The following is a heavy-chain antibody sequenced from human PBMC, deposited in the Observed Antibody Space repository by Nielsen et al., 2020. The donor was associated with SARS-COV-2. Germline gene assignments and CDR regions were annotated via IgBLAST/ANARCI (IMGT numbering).Heavy chain of an antibody. CDR3: ARVVDTAMALIDY. CDR2: IYYSGST. CDR1: GGSISSYY. Sequence: SETLSLTCTVSGGSISSYYWSWIRQPPGKGLEWIGYIYYSGSTNYNPSLKSRVTISVDTSKNQFSLKLSSVTAADTAVYYCARVVDTAMALIDYWGQGTLVTVSS. J-gene: IGHJ4*02. V-gene: IGHV4-59*01. D-gene: IGHD5-18*01.